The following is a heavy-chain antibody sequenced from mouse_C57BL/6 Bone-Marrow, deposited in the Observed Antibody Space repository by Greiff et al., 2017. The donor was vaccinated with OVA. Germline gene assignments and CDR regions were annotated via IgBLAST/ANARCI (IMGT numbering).Heavy chain of an antibody. CDR3: TTKGVFDY. Sequence: VQLQQSGAELVRPGASVKLSCTASGFNIKDAYMHWVKQRPEQGLEWIGWIDPENGDTEYASKFQGKATIQADTSSNTAYLQLSSLTSEDTAVYYCTTKGVFDYWGQGTTLTVSS. CDR1: GFNIKDAY. CDR2: IDPENGDT. J-gene: IGHJ2*01. V-gene: IGHV14-4*01.